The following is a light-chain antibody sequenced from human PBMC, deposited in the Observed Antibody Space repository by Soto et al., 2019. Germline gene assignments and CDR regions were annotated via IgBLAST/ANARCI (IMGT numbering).Light chain of an antibody. J-gene: IGKJ2*01. CDR3: LHYDSYSGT. CDR2: DAS. V-gene: IGKV1-5*01. Sequence: IQMTQSPSTLSASVGDRVTITFRASQSVSSWLAWYQQKPGKAPKLLIHDASNLQSGVPSRFSGSGSGTEFTLTISSLQPDDFATYYCLHYDSYSGTFGQGTKLEIK. CDR1: QSVSSW.